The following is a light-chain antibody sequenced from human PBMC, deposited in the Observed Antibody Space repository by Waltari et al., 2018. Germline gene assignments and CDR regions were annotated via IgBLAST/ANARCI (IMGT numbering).Light chain of an antibody. CDR3: SSYTSVNTR. V-gene: IGLV2-14*03. CDR2: DVA. CDR1: SSDVDGFNF. J-gene: IGLJ2*01. Sequence: PGQSITISCTGTSSDVDGFNFVSWYQQYPGKAPKLIIYDVANRPSGVSHRFSGSRSGNTASLTISGLQAEDEADYYCSSYTSVNTRFGGGTKLTVL.